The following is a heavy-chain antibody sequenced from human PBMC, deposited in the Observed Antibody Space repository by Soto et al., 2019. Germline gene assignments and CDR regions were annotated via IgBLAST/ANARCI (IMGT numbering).Heavy chain of an antibody. D-gene: IGHD6-19*01. V-gene: IGHV5-51*01. Sequence: GESLKISCKASGYSFTSYWIAWVRQMPGKGLEWMGIIYPGDSDSRYSPSFQGQVTVSADKSITTAYLQWTGLKASDTAIYYCARLALAGTLDGTYYYDYWGRGTLVTVSS. CDR3: ARLALAGTLDGTYYYDY. CDR2: IYPGDSDS. J-gene: IGHJ4*02. CDR1: GYSFTSYW.